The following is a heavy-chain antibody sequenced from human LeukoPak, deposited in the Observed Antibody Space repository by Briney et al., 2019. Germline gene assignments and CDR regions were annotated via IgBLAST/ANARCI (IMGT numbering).Heavy chain of an antibody. CDR2: IKSKGSGGTT. D-gene: IGHD2-2*01. V-gene: IGHV3-15*03. CDR3: SKDLPLTRAWALKY. J-gene: IGHJ4*02. CDR1: GFIFSDAW. Sequence: GGSLRLSCTASGFIFSDAWMTWVRQAPGQGPEWVGRIKSKGSGGTTDYALSVKGRFTISRDDSQNTLYLQMNSLRTDDTAVYYCSKDLPLTRAWALKYWGQGALVTVSS.